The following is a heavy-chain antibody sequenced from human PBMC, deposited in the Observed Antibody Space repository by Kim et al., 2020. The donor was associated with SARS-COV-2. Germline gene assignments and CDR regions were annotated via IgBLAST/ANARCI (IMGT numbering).Heavy chain of an antibody. CDR1: GFTFSSYD. D-gene: IGHD1-26*01. CDR3: AREGGGMDV. Sequence: GGSLRLSCAASGFTFSSYDMHWVRQGTGKGLEWVSGIGTAGDTYYVGSVKGRFTISRENAKNSLYLQMNSLRAGDTAVYYCAREGGGMDVWGQGTTVTVS. V-gene: IGHV3-13*04. CDR2: IGTAGDT. J-gene: IGHJ6*02.